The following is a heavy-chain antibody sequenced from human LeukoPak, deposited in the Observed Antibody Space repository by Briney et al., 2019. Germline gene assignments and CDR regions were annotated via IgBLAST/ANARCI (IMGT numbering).Heavy chain of an antibody. Sequence: SETLSLTCTVSGGSISSLYWGWIRQPPGRGLEWIGTIYYSGSTYYNPSLKSRVTISVDTSKNQFSLRLSSVTAADTAVYYCARIPLGYCSGGNCYSADWGQGTLVTVSS. V-gene: IGHV4-39*01. D-gene: IGHD2-15*01. CDR3: ARIPLGYCSGGNCYSAD. CDR1: GGSISSLY. CDR2: IYYSGST. J-gene: IGHJ4*02.